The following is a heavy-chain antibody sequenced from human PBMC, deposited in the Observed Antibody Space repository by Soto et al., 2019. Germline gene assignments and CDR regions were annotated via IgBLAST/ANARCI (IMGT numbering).Heavy chain of an antibody. J-gene: IGHJ4*02. Sequence: GGSLRLSCAASGFTFNNYGMHWVSQAPGKGLEWVVVISFDGRNTYYADSVKGRFTISRDNSKNTLYLQMTSLRVEDTAVYYCAKQTGSGRYFNVGSGGHFDFWVQGTLVTVSS. D-gene: IGHD3-10*01. CDR2: ISFDGRNT. CDR1: GFTFNNYG. V-gene: IGHV3-30*18. CDR3: AKQTGSGRYFNVGSGGHFDF.